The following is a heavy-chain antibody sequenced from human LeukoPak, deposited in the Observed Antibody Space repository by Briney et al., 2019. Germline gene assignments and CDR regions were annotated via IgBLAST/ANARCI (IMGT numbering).Heavy chain of an antibody. D-gene: IGHD5-18*01. CDR3: VKSGYDDTVLPIYFDS. J-gene: IGHJ4*02. CDR2: VHYDGFP. CDR1: NGYISRSSYD. V-gene: IGHV4-39*01. Sequence: PSETLSLICTVSNGYISRSSYDWGWIRQPPGRGLEWLGVVHYDGFPYYTPALKRRVTISLDTSRNQFSLKLNSVTAADTAVYHCVKSGYDDTVLPIYFDSWAQGTPVTVSS.